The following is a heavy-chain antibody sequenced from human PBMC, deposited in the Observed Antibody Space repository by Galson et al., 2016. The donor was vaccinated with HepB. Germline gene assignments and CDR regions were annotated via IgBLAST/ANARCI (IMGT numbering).Heavy chain of an antibody. J-gene: IGHJ6*02. V-gene: IGHV3-30*04. CDR1: GFTFSAYA. Sequence: SLRLSCAASGFTFSAYAVHWVRQAPGKGLEWVALMSYDGTNTHYADSVKGRFTISRDISQTTIHLQMNSLRAEDTAVYYYAREYGEREGDSYTYYYSYYGMDVWGQGTTVTVS. CDR2: MSYDGTNT. CDR3: AREYGEREGDSYTYYYSYYGMDV. D-gene: IGHD2-21*02.